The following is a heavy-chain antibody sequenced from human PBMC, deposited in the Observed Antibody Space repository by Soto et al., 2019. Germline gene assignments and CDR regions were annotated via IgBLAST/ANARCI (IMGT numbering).Heavy chain of an antibody. CDR3: AKGRGQNWNFDY. V-gene: IGHV3-23*01. CDR2: ISGRGGTA. CDR1: GFTFSSYA. Sequence: EVQLLESGGGSVQPGGSLRLSCAASGFTFSSYAMHCVRRPPGKGLEWVSSISGRGGTAYYADSVKGRFSISRDSLVNTLYLQMNSLRAEDTAVYYCAKGRGQNWNFDYWGQGTLVTVSP. D-gene: IGHD1-1*01. J-gene: IGHJ4*02.